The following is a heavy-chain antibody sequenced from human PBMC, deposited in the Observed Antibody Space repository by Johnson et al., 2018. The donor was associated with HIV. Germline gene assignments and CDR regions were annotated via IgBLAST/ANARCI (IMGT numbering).Heavy chain of an antibody. V-gene: IGHV3-11*04. CDR2: ISMSVRTL. CDR3: AREGFVVLPAAMRLFAFDI. D-gene: IGHD2-2*01. Sequence: QVQLVESGGGLVKPGGSLSLSCAASGFTFSDYYMSWIRQAPGKGLEWVSYISMSVRTLYYADSLKGRFTISRDNAKNSLYLQMNSLRAEDTAVYYCAREGFVVLPAAMRLFAFDIWGQGTMVTVSS. J-gene: IGHJ3*02. CDR1: GFTFSDYY.